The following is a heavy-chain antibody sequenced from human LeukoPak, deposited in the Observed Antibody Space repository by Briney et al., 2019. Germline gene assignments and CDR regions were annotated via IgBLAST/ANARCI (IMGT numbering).Heavy chain of an antibody. D-gene: IGHD2-15*01. V-gene: IGHV3-21*01. CDR2: LGSSSSYI. J-gene: IGHJ3*02. CDR3: AREYCSGGSCYWGAFDI. CDR1: GFTFSSYS. Sequence: GGSLRLSCVASGFTFSSYSMNWVRQAPGKGLEWVSILGSSSSYINYADSLRGRVTISRDNAKNSLYLQVNSLRAEDTAVYYCAREYCSGGSCYWGAFDIWGQGTMVTVSS.